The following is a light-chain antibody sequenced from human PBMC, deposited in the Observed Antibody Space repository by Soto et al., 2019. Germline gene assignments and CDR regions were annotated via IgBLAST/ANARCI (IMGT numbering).Light chain of an antibody. J-gene: IGKJ4*01. Sequence: DTQMTQSPSTLSVSIGDRVTITCRSSQSISVYINWYQKKSGTPPKLLMYAASNLQSGVPSRFSGRGSGTDFTLTISSLQPEDVATYYCQQSYSTLTLGGGTKVDI. V-gene: IGKV1-39*01. CDR1: QSISVY. CDR3: QQSYSTLT. CDR2: AAS.